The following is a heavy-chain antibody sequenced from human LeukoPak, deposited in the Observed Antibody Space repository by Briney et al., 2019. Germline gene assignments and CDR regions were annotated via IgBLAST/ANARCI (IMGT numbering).Heavy chain of an antibody. CDR3: ATPSSSSWYGFDP. D-gene: IGHD6-13*01. J-gene: IGHJ5*02. Sequence: ASVKVSCKASGYTFTGYYMHWVRQAPGQGLEWMGWINPNSGGTNYAQKFQGRVTMTRDTSISTAYMELSRLRSADTAVYRCATPSSSSWYGFDPWGQGTLVTVSS. CDR2: INPNSGGT. CDR1: GYTFTGYY. V-gene: IGHV1-2*02.